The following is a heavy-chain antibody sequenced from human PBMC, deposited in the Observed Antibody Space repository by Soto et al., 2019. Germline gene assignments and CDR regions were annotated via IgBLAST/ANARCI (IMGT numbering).Heavy chain of an antibody. J-gene: IGHJ3*02. CDR2: IIPIFGTA. CDR1: GGTFSSYA. CDR3: ARESRPHYYDSSGYYSRAFDI. D-gene: IGHD3-22*01. Sequence: QVQLVQSGAEVKKPGSSVKVSCKASGGTFSSYAISWVRQAPGQGLEWMGGIIPIFGTANYAQKFQGRVTITADESTSTAYIELSSLRSEDTAVYYCARESRPHYYDSSGYYSRAFDIWGQGTMVTGSS. V-gene: IGHV1-69*01.